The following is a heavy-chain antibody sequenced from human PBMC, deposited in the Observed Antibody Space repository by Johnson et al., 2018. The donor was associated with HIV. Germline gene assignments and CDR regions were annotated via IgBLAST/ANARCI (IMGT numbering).Heavy chain of an antibody. Sequence: QVQLVESGGGLVKPGGSLRLSCAASGFTFSSYGMHWVRQAPGKGLEWVAVIWYDGSNQYYADSVKGRFTISRDNSKNTLYLQMNSLRAEDTALYYCARDRRDDFWSGYSHGFDIWGQGTMVTVSS. CDR1: GFTFSSYG. CDR3: ARDRRDDFWSGYSHGFDI. D-gene: IGHD3-3*01. CDR2: IWYDGSNQ. J-gene: IGHJ3*02. V-gene: IGHV3-30*19.